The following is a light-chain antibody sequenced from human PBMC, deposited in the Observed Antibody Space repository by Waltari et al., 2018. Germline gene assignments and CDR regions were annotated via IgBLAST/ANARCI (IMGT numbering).Light chain of an antibody. J-gene: IGLJ3*02. V-gene: IGLV2-11*01. Sequence: QSALTQPRSVSGSPGQSVTISCTGASSDIGGYNYVYWYQQHPGKAPKLMIYDVSKRPSGVADRFSGSKSGNTAALTISGLQAEDETDYYCCSYAGSYTWVFGGGTKLTVL. CDR2: DVS. CDR1: SSDIGGYNY. CDR3: CSYAGSYTWV.